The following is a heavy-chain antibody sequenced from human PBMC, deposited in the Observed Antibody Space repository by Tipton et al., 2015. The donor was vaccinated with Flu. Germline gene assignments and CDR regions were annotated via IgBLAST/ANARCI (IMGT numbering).Heavy chain of an antibody. V-gene: IGHV4-34*01. J-gene: IGHJ4*02. CDR2: INYRGST. CDR1: GESFSGYY. CDR3: ARRPSGAVVAYYFEY. D-gene: IGHD2-15*01. Sequence: TLSLTCSVHGESFSGYYWSWIRQTPGKGLEWIGEINYRGSTNYNTSLKRRVTMSVDTSKNQFSLRVNSMTAADSAVYYCARRPSGAVVAYYFEYWGQGTLVTVSS.